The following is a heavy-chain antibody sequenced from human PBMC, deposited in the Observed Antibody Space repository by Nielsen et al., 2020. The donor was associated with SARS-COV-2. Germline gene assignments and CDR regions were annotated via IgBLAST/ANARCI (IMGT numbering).Heavy chain of an antibody. CDR3: ARVGEQLGGDYYYGMDV. V-gene: IGHV3-20*01. CDR2: INWNGGST. J-gene: IGHJ6*02. CDR1: GFTFDDYG. D-gene: IGHD6-6*01. Sequence: GESLKISCTASGFTFDDYGMSWVRQAPGKGLEWVSGINWNGGSTGYADSVKGRFTISRDNAKNSLYLQMKSLRAEDTALYHCARVGEQLGGDYYYGMDVWGQGATVTVSS.